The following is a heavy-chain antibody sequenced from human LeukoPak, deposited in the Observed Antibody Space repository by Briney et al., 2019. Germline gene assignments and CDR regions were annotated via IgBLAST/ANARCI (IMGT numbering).Heavy chain of an antibody. Sequence: GGSLRLSCAASGFTFRNYLMNWVRQAPGKGLEWVSFISSTGGTIYYADSVKGRFTVSRDNGKNSLLLQMNSLRAEDTALYYCARELQLWFGFDYWGQGTLVTVSS. CDR3: ARELQLWFGFDY. V-gene: IGHV3-48*01. CDR2: ISSTGGTI. CDR1: GFTFRNYL. J-gene: IGHJ4*02. D-gene: IGHD3-10*01.